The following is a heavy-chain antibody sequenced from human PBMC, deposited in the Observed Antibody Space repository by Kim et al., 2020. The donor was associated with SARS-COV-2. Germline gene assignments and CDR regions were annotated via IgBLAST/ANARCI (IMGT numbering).Heavy chain of an antibody. CDR2: IIPIFGTA. Sequence: SVKVSCKASGGSFGNYAINWVRQAPGQGLEWMGGIIPIFGTAKYARKFQGRVTITADENTSTAYMELDSLTSEDTAMYYCVTVSQAMYRWKPLDTWDQGALFTVSS. CDR1: GGSFGNYA. CDR3: VTVSQAMYRWKPLDT. D-gene: IGHD2-8*02. V-gene: IGHV1-69*13. J-gene: IGHJ4*02.